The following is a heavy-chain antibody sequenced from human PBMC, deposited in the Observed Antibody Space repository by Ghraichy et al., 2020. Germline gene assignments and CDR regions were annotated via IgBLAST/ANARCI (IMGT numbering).Heavy chain of an antibody. CDR1: GYLFHTYW. Sequence: GESLNISCRVSGYLFHTYWIGWVRQMPGKGLEWVGIIHPGDSDVSDSPSFQDQLTISVANALSTAFLQWNSLKASDTAMYYCARLAPSGYFEYWGQGTLVTVSS. D-gene: IGHD3-10*01. J-gene: IGHJ4*02. CDR2: IHPGDSDV. CDR3: ARLAPSGYFEY. V-gene: IGHV5-51*01.